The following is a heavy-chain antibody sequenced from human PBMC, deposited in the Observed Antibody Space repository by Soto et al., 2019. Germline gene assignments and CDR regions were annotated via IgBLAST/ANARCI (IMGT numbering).Heavy chain of an antibody. D-gene: IGHD2-8*02. CDR2: FSLSGTT. Sequence: SETLSLTCTVSGASITGTSYWSWIRQPAGKGLEWIGRFSLSGTTNYNPSLRSRVTMSADVSKNQFSLRLTSVTAADTALYYCARGMTPPGAPAWYYFDSWCQGTLVTVSS. V-gene: IGHV4-4*07. J-gene: IGHJ4*02. CDR3: ARGMTPPGAPAWYYFDS. CDR1: GASITGTSY.